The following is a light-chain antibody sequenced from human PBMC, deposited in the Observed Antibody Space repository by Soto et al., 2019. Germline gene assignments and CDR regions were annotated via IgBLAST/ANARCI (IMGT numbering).Light chain of an antibody. CDR1: SGHSTFA. Sequence: QSVLTQSPSASASLGASVTLTCTLSSGHSTFAIAWQQHQPEKGPRYLMNLNSDGGHTKGDGIPDRFSGSSSGAERYLTISSLQSEDEADYYCQTWGTGYVVFGGGTKLTVL. J-gene: IGLJ2*01. V-gene: IGLV4-69*02. CDR2: LNSDGGH. CDR3: QTWGTGYVV.